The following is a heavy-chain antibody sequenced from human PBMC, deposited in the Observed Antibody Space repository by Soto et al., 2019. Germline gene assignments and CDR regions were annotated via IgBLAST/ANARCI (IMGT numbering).Heavy chain of an antibody. CDR1: GGTFSSYA. V-gene: IGHV1-69*01. CDR2: IIPIFGTA. D-gene: IGHD6-19*01. J-gene: IGHJ4*02. CDR3: ARSSAGQWLVFDY. Sequence: QVQLVQSGAEVKKPGSSVKVSCKASGGTFSSYAISWVRQAPGQGLEWMGGIIPIFGTANYAQKFQGRVTITADESTSTAYLERSSLRSEDTAVYYCARSSAGQWLVFDYWGQGTLVTVSS.